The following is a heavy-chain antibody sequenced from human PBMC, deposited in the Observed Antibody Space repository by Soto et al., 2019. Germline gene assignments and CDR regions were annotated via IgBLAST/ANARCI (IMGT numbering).Heavy chain of an antibody. D-gene: IGHD2-15*01. CDR2: MSGSGGTT. CDR3: AKHRGEVVVWANWYFDL. V-gene: IGHV3-23*01. Sequence: VQLLESGGGLVQPGGSLRLSCAASGFTFNSYAMSWVRQAPGKGLEWVSDMSGSGGTTYYADSVKGRFTISRDNSKNTLYLQMSSLRAEDTAVYYCAKHRGEVVVWANWYFDLWGRGTLVTVSS. J-gene: IGHJ2*01. CDR1: GFTFNSYA.